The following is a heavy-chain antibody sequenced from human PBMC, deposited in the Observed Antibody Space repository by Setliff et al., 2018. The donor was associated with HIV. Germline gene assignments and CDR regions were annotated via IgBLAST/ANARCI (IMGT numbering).Heavy chain of an antibody. J-gene: IGHJ1*01. Sequence: GGSLRLSCAAAGFTFSKAWMSWFRQTPGKGLEWVGRIKSRTVTETTDVAAPVKGRFTISRDNSKNTLYLQMNSLRAEDTAVYYCAKDPQVHGQYDSGFYLKHWGKGTLVTVSS. CDR2: IKSRTVTETT. CDR1: GFTFSKAW. V-gene: IGHV3-15*01. CDR3: AKDPQVHGQYDSGFYLKH. D-gene: IGHD3-22*01.